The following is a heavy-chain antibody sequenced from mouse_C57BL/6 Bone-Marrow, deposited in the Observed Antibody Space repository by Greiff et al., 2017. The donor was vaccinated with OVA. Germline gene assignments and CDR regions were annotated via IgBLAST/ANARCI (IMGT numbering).Heavy chain of an antibody. D-gene: IGHD3-2*02. CDR2: IYPGDGDT. J-gene: IGHJ4*01. Sequence: QVQLQQSGPELVKPGASVKISCKASCYAFSSSWMNWVKQRPGTGLEWIGRIYPGDGDTNYNGKFKGKATLTADKSSSTAYMQLSSLTSEDSAVYFYARDSSGYVYYAMDYWGQGTSVTVSS. CDR1: CYAFSSSW. CDR3: ARDSSGYVYYAMDY. V-gene: IGHV1-82*01.